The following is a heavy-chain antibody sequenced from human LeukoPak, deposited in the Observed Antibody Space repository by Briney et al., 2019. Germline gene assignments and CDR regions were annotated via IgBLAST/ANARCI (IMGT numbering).Heavy chain of an antibody. D-gene: IGHD3-22*01. V-gene: IGHV3-30*18. J-gene: IGHJ4*02. CDR2: ISYDGSNK. Sequence: PGGSLRLSCAASGFTFSSYGMDWVRQAPGKGLEWVAVISYDGSNKYYADSVKGRFTISRDNSKNTLYLQMNSLRAEDTAVYYCAKEYSNYYYDSSFLHYWGQGTLVTVSS. CDR1: GFTFSSYG. CDR3: AKEYSNYYYDSSFLHY.